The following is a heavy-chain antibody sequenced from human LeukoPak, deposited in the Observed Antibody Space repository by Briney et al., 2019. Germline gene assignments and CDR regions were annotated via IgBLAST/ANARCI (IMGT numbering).Heavy chain of an antibody. V-gene: IGHV3-11*01. D-gene: IGHD2-15*01. J-gene: IGHJ4*02. CDR3: ARGCNGGSCSDY. Sequence: GGSLRLSCAASGFTFSDYYMSWIRQAPGKGLEWVSYISSSGSTTYYADSVKGRFTISRDNAKNSLSLQMNSLRTEDTAVYYCARGCNGGSCSDYWGQGTLVTVSS. CDR1: GFTFSDYY. CDR2: ISSSGSTT.